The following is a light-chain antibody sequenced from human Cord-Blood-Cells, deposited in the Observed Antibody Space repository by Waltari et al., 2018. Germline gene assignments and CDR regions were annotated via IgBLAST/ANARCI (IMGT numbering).Light chain of an antibody. CDR2: EGS. V-gene: IGLV2-23*01. CDR1: SSDVGSYNL. Sequence: QSALTQPASVSGSPGQSITISCPGTSSDVGSYNLVSLYQQHPGKAPKLMIYEGSKRPSGVSNRFSGSKSGNTASLTISGLQAEDEADYYCCSYAGSSTVVFGGGTKLTVL. CDR3: CSYAGSSTVV. J-gene: IGLJ2*01.